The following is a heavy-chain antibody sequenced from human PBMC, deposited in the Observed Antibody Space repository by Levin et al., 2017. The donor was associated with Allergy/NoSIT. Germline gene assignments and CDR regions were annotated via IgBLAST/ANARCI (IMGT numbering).Heavy chain of an antibody. V-gene: IGHV4-30-4*01. Sequence: SETLSLTCTVSGGSISSGDYYWSWIRQPPGKGLEWIGYIYYSGSTYYNPSLKSRVTISVDTSKNQFSLKLSSVTAADTAVYYCARVPPDIVATREAFDIWGQGTMVTVSS. CDR3: ARVPPDIVATREAFDI. CDR1: GGSISSGDYY. CDR2: IYYSGST. D-gene: IGHD5-12*01. J-gene: IGHJ3*02.